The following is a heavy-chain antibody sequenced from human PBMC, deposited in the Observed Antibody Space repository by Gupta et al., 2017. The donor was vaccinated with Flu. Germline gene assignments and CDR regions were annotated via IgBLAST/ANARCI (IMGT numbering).Heavy chain of an antibody. CDR1: GGSISDTSYY. Sequence: QLQLQESGPGLVKPSETLSLICTVSGGSISDTSYYWGWIRQPPGKGLEWIVNGGYSGNTFYNPYLKSRVTISVDTSKNQFSLKLSSVTAADTAVYYCARRITYGKTFDYWGQGSLVTVSS. CDR3: ARRITYGKTFDY. CDR2: GGYSGNT. J-gene: IGHJ4*02. V-gene: IGHV4-39*01. D-gene: IGHD2/OR15-2a*01.